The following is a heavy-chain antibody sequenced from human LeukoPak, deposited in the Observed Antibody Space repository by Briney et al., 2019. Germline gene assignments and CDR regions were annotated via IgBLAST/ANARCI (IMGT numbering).Heavy chain of an antibody. CDR2: INPNSGGT. J-gene: IGHJ4*02. Sequence: ASVKVSCKASGYTFTGYYMHWVRQAPGQGLEWMGWINPNSGGTNYAQKFQGRVTMTRDTSIGTVYMELSSLRSEDTAVYYCAGSSSLIVDFSHPLDYWGQGTLVTVSS. CDR1: GYTFTGYY. D-gene: IGHD6-6*01. CDR3: AGSSSLIVDFSHPLDY. V-gene: IGHV1-2*02.